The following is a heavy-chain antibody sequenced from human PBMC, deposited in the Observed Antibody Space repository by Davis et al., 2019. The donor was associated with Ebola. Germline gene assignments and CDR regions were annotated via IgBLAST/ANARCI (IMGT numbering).Heavy chain of an antibody. V-gene: IGHV3-74*01. D-gene: IGHD5-18*01. CDR2: INSDGSST. Sequence: GESLKISCAASGFTFSSYWMHWVRQAPGKGLVWVSRINSDGSSTSYADSVKGRFTISRDNAKNTLYLQMNSLRAEDTAVYYCARGDWGSYGYVDYYYYGMDVWGQGTTVTVSS. CDR3: ARGDWGSYGYVDYYYYGMDV. J-gene: IGHJ6*02. CDR1: GFTFSSYW.